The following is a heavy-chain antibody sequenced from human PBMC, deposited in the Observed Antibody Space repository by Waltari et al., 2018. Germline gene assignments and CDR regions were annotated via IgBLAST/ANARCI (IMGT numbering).Heavy chain of an antibody. Sequence: QVQLQESGPGLVKSAETLSLTCTVDGGSISSHYWSWIRQPPGKGLEWIGYIYYSGSTNYNPSLKSRVTISVDTSKNQFSLKLSSVTAADTAVYYCARVGYNYGEDYWGQGTLVTVSS. V-gene: IGHV4-59*11. D-gene: IGHD5-12*01. J-gene: IGHJ4*02. CDR2: IYYSGST. CDR1: GGSISSHY. CDR3: ARVGYNYGEDY.